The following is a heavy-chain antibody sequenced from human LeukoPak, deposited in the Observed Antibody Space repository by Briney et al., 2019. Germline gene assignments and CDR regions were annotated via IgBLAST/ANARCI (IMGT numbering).Heavy chain of an antibody. CDR1: GGSISSYY. J-gene: IGHJ5*02. D-gene: IGHD3-3*01. CDR2: IYYSGST. Sequence: SETLSLTCTVSGGSISSYYWSWIRQPPGKGLEWIGYIYYSGSTNYNPSLKSRVTISVDMSKNQFSMKLSSVTAADTAVYYCARDTYYDFWSGYSSAYNWFDPWGQGTLVTVSS. CDR3: ARDTYYDFWSGYSSAYNWFDP. V-gene: IGHV4-59*12.